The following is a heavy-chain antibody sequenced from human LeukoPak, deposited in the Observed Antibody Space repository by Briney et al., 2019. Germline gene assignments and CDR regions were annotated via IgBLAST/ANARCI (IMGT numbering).Heavy chain of an antibody. CDR2: IRSKANSYAT. J-gene: IGHJ4*02. D-gene: IGHD2-2*03. CDR1: GFTFSGSA. Sequence: PGGSLKLSCAASGFTFSGSAMHWVRQASGKGLEWVGRIRSKANSYATAYAASVKCRFTISRDDSKNTAYLQMSSLRPEDTAVYYCALGKNFGYQYFDFWGQGALVTVSS. CDR3: ALGKNFGYQYFDF. V-gene: IGHV3-73*01.